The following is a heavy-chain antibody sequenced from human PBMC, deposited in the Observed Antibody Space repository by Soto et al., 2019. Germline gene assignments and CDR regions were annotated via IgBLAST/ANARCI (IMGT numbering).Heavy chain of an antibody. J-gene: IGHJ4*02. CDR2: ILSKAGNYAT. CDR1: GFIFSGSA. CDR3: IRGGSPYYYDY. Sequence: EVQLVESGGGLVQPGGSLKLSCAASGFIFSGSAVHWVRQASGTGLEWVGRILSKAGNYATAYPASMKGRFTISRDDSENTAFLQMKSLKTEDTAVYYCIRGGSPYYYDYWGQGTLVAVSS. V-gene: IGHV3-73*01.